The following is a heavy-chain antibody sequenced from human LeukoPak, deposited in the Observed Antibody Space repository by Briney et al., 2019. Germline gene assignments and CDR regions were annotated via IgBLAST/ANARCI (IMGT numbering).Heavy chain of an antibody. CDR1: GGSISSYY. J-gene: IGHJ5*02. D-gene: IGHD6-19*01. CDR3: ASTVAVAGTSLNGPFDP. Sequence: SETLSLTCTVSGGSISSYYWSWIRQPPGKGLEWTGYIYYSGSTNYNPSLKSRVTISVDTSKNQFSLKLSSVTAADTAVYYCASTVAVAGTSLNGPFDPWGQGTLVTVSS. CDR2: IYYSGST. V-gene: IGHV4-59*01.